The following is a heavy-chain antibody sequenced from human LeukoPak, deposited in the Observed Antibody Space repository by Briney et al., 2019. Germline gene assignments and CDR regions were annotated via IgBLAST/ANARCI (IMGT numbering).Heavy chain of an antibody. J-gene: IGHJ4*02. CDR1: GFTFSSYG. Sequence: PGGSLRLSCAASGFTFSSYGMHWVRQAPGKGLEWVSAISGSGGSTYYADSVKGRFTISRDNSKNTLYLQMNSLRAEDTAVYYCANHPYRGATGGGLDYWGQGTLVTVSS. CDR3: ANHPYRGATGGGLDY. V-gene: IGHV3-23*01. D-gene: IGHD1-26*01. CDR2: ISGSGGST.